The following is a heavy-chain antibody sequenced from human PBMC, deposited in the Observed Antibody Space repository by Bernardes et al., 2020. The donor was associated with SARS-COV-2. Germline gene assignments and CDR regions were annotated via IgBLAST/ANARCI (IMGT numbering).Heavy chain of an antibody. D-gene: IGHD1-7*01. J-gene: IGHJ4*02. V-gene: IGHV4-61*01. CDR2: TFYSGST. CDR1: RDSISSSSSF. Sequence: SEARCLTCAVSRDSISSSSSFWSWIRQPPGKGLEWIGYTFYSGSTNYNPSLKSRVTISVDRSKNQFSLILTSVTAADTAVYYCARVTRTTDNWGQGTLVTVSS. CDR3: ARVTRTTDN.